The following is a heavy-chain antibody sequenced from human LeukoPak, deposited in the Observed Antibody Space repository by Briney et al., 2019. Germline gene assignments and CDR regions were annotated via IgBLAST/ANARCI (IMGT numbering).Heavy chain of an antibody. CDR1: GGSISSYY. J-gene: IGHJ6*03. V-gene: IGHV4-59*01. CDR2: IYYSGST. CDR3: ARGLGCSGGSCYYYYYMDV. D-gene: IGHD2-15*01. Sequence: PSETLSLTCTVSGGSISSYYWSWIRQPPGKGLEWVGYIYYSGSTNYNPSLKSRVTISVDTSKNQFSLKLSSVTVADTAVYYCARGLGCSGGSCYYYYYMDVWGKGTTVTVSS.